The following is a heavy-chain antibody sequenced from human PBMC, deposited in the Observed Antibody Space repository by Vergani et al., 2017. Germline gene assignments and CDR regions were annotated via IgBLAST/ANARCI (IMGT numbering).Heavy chain of an antibody. CDR1: GGTFSSYA. Sequence: QVQLVQSGAEVKKPGSSVKVSCKASGGTFSSYAISWVRQAPGQGLEWMGRIIPIFGTANYAQKFQGRVTITADESTSTAYMDLSSLRSEDTAVYYCARGSDVVVTAINAFDIWGQGTMVTVSS. CDR3: ARGSDVVVTAINAFDI. D-gene: IGHD2-21*02. J-gene: IGHJ3*02. V-gene: IGHV1-69*13. CDR2: IIPIFGTA.